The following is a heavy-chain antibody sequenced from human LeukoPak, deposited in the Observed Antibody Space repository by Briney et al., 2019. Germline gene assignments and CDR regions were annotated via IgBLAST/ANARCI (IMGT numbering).Heavy chain of an antibody. CDR3: ASLTYYYYMDV. CDR1: SYTFTTYG. CDR2: ISAYNGNT. Sequence: ASVKVSYXASSYTFTTYGISWVRQALGQGLEWMGWISAYNGNTNYAQKLQGRVTMTTDTSTSTAYMELRSLRSDDTAVYYCASLTYYYYMDVWGKGTTVTVSS. V-gene: IGHV1-18*01. J-gene: IGHJ6*03.